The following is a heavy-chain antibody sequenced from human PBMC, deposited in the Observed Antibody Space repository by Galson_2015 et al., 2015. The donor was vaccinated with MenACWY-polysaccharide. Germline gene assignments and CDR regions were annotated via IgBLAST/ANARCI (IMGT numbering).Heavy chain of an antibody. V-gene: IGHV4-59*01. CDR3: ARAPRPDKTFGYFDH. D-gene: IGHD3-16*01. J-gene: IGHJ4*02. Sequence: RQPPGKGLEWVGWIYYRGSAKYTPSLEGRVTISLDASKNQFSLRLSSVTAADTAVYYCARAPRPDKTFGYFDHWGRGVLVTVSS. CDR2: IYYRGSA.